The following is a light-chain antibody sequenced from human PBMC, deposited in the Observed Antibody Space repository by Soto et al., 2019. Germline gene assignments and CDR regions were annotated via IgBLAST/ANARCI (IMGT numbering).Light chain of an antibody. V-gene: IGLV2-14*01. CDR1: SSDVGGYNY. CDR2: GVT. Sequence: QSVLTQPASVSGSPGQSITISCTGTSSDVGGYNYVSWYQQHPGRAPKLLIYGVTNRPSGVSNRFSGSKSANTASLAVSGLRSEDEADYYCAAWDDSLSGYVFATGTKVTVL. J-gene: IGLJ1*01. CDR3: AAWDDSLSGYV.